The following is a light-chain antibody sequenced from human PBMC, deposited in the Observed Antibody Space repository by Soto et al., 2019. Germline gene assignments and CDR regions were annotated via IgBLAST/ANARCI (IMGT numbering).Light chain of an antibody. J-gene: IGLJ1*01. V-gene: IGLV2-23*01. CDR3: CSSAPESTYV. CDR1: DSDVGAYNS. Sequence: HSALAQPASVSVSPGQSITISCTGTDSDVGAYNSVSWYQQHPHKAPRLIIYKGTRRPSGISYRFSGSTSGNAASLTISALQADDEADYFCCSSAPESTYVFGTGTKVTVL. CDR2: KGT.